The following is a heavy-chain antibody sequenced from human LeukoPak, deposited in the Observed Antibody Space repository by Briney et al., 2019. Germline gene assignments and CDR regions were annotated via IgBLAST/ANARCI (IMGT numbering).Heavy chain of an antibody. V-gene: IGHV3-20*04. J-gene: IGHJ4*02. CDR1: GFTFDDYG. CDR2: ISRDGGRT. D-gene: IGHD3-3*01. CDR3: VKDSNYDFWSGYYKGFDN. Sequence: GSLRLSCAASGFTSGFTFDDYGMNWVRQVTGKGLEWVSGISRDGGRTGYADSAQGRFTISRDNSRNSLHLQMNSLRVEDTAFYYCVKDSNYDFWSGYYKGFDNWGQGTLVTVSS.